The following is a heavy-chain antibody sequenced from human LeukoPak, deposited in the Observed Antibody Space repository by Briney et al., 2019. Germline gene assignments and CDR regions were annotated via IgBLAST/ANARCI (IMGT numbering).Heavy chain of an antibody. V-gene: IGHV3-66*01. CDR1: GLTAGSNY. Sequence: GGSLTLSCAVSGLTAGSNYMSWVRHAPGKGLEWVSLISTGGATDYADSVKGRFIISRDNSKNTLYLQMNSLRVEDTAVYYCARRGDNDGWFDYWGQGTLVTVS. J-gene: IGHJ4*02. CDR2: ISTGGAT. D-gene: IGHD5-24*01. CDR3: ARRGDNDGWFDY.